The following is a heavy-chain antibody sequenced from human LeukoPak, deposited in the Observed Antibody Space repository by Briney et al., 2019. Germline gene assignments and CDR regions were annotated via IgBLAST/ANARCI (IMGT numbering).Heavy chain of an antibody. V-gene: IGHV3-21*01. J-gene: IGHJ4*02. Sequence: GGSLRLSCAVSGFTFSSYSMNWVRQAPGKGLEWVSSISSSSSYIYYADSVKGRFTISRDNAKNSLYLQMNSLRAEDTAVYYCARDGGTSPLAYWGQGTLVTVSS. CDR3: ARDGGTSPLAY. CDR2: ISSSSSYI. CDR1: GFTFSSYS. D-gene: IGHD2-15*01.